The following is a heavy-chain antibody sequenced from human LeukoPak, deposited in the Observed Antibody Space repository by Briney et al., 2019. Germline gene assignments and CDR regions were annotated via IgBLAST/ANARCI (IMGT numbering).Heavy chain of an antibody. J-gene: IGHJ4*02. CDR2: VSRDGNST. V-gene: IGHV3-64D*06. Sequence: PGGSLRLSCSASGFTFNSYAMHWVRQAPGKGLEYVSAVSRDGNSTYYADSVKGRFTISRDNSKNTLYLQMSSLRAGDTAVYYCVKVGYSYGLWYYFDSWGQGTLVTVSS. D-gene: IGHD5-18*01. CDR3: VKVGYSYGLWYYFDS. CDR1: GFTFNSYA.